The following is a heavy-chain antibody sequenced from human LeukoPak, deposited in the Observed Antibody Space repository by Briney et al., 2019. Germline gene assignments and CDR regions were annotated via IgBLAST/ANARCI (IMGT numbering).Heavy chain of an antibody. J-gene: IGHJ4*02. CDR2: ISISDSII. CDR3: ASPADIPDY. Sequence: GGSLTLSCAASGLTFSSYEMNWVRQAPGEWREWVSCISISDSIISYADSVKGRFTISRDNATRSLYLQMHSLRAEDTAVYYCASPADIPDYWGQGALVTVSS. D-gene: IGHD2-2*02. V-gene: IGHV3-48*03. CDR1: GLTFSSYE.